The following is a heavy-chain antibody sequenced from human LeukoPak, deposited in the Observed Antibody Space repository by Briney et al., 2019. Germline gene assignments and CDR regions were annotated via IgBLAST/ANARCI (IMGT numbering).Heavy chain of an antibody. J-gene: IGHJ4*02. CDR1: GGSISSSSYY. V-gene: IGHV4-39*01. Sequence: SETLSLTCTVSGGSISSSSYYWGWLRQPPGTGLEWLGSIYYSGSTYYNPSLKSRVTISVDTSKNQFSLKLSSVTAADMAVYYCARLNYYGSGSYYPNFDYWGQGTLVTVSS. CDR2: IYYSGST. D-gene: IGHD3-10*01. CDR3: ARLNYYGSGSYYPNFDY.